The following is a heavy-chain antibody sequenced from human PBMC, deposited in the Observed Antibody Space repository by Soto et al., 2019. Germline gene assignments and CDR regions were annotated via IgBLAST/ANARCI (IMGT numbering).Heavy chain of an antibody. CDR2: IIPSGGNT. CDR3: ARGRQRVFFYFDWY. J-gene: IGHJ2*01. Sequence: WVHHEKRKGIDWMGWIIPSGGNTSYAQKFQGRVTMTRDTSTSTVYMELSSLRSEDTAVYYCARGRQRVFFYFDWY. V-gene: IGHV1-46*01. D-gene: IGHD3-9*01.